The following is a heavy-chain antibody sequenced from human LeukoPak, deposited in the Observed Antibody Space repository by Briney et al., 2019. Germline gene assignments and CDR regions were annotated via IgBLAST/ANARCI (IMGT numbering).Heavy chain of an antibody. Sequence: GGSLRLSCTASGFTFSTSAMNWVRQAPGKGLEWLSFISRSSRTIYYADSVKGRFTISRDNAKNSLYLQMSSLRVEDTAVYYCARVYYYDSSGYYLAAFDIWGQGTMVTVSS. CDR3: ARVYYYDSSGYYLAAFDI. V-gene: IGHV3-48*01. J-gene: IGHJ3*02. CDR2: ISRSSRTI. D-gene: IGHD3-22*01. CDR1: GFTFSTSA.